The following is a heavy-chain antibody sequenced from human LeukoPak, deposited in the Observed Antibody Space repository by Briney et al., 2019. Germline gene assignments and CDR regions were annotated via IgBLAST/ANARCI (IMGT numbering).Heavy chain of an antibody. J-gene: IGHJ4*02. Sequence: GESLKISCKGSGYNFTTYWIGWVRQMPGKGLEWIGIIFPGDSDTTYSPSLQGQVTISADTSINTAYLQWSSLRASDTAMYYCATSESQTRFDYWGQGTPVTVSP. CDR2: IFPGDSDT. CDR1: GYNFTTYW. V-gene: IGHV5-51*01. CDR3: ATSESQTRFDY. D-gene: IGHD1/OR15-1a*01.